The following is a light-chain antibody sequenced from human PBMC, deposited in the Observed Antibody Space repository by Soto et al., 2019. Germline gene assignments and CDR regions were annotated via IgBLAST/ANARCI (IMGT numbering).Light chain of an antibody. CDR3: QQYDNWPPVT. Sequence: EIVMTQSPATLSVSPGERATLSCRASQSVSTNLAWYRQKPGQAPRLLIYGASNRASGIPARFSGSGSGTEFTLTISSLQSEDFAVYYCQQYDNWPPVTFGQGTRLEIK. CDR2: GAS. J-gene: IGKJ2*01. CDR1: QSVSTN. V-gene: IGKV3-15*01.